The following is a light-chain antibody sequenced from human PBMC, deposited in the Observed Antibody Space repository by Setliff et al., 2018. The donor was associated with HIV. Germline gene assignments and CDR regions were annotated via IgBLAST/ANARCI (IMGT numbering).Light chain of an antibody. CDR1: STDIGGYNF. V-gene: IGLV2-14*01. CDR3: SSYTAGSPPVV. J-gene: IGLJ2*01. Sequence: QSALTQPASVSGSPGQSITISCTGTSTDIGGYNFVSRYQQHPGKAPKVMIYGVNNRPSGVSYRFSGFKSGNTASLTISGLQAEDEADYYCSSYTAGSPPVVFGGGTKVTVL. CDR2: GVN.